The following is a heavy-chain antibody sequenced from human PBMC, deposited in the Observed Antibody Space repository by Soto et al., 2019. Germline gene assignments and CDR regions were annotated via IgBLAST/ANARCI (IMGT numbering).Heavy chain of an antibody. D-gene: IGHD2-21*02. Sequence: QLQLQESGPGLVKPSETLSLTCTVSGGSISSSSCFWGWILQPPGKGLEWIGKIYYSGSAYYNPSLLSRVTVSVDTSKNQFSLRLSSVTAADSDVYYCARHPSDFWFDPLGQGTLVTVSS. V-gene: IGHV4-39*01. CDR1: GGSISSSSCF. CDR3: ARHPSDFWFDP. J-gene: IGHJ5*02. CDR2: IYYSGSA.